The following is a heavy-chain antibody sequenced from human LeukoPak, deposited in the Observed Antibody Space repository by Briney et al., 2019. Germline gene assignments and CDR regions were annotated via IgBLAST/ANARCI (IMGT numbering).Heavy chain of an antibody. J-gene: IGHJ4*02. CDR1: GYTFTSYY. V-gene: IGHV1-46*01. D-gene: IGHD6-13*01. CDR3: ARFAGIAAAGTHIDY. CDR2: INPSGGST. Sequence: GASVKVSCKASGYTFTSYYMHWVRQAPGQGLEWMGIINPSGGSTSYAQQFQGRVTMTRDTSTSTVYMELSSLRSEDTAVYYCARFAGIAAAGTHIDYWGQGTLVTVSS.